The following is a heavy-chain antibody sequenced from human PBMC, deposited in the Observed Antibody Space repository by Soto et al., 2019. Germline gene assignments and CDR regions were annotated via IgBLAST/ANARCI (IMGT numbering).Heavy chain of an antibody. V-gene: IGHV4-4*02. D-gene: IGHD1-26*01. J-gene: IGHJ4*02. CDR1: GGSISTTNW. Sequence: SETLSLTCAVSGGSISTTNWWSWVRQSPGRGLEWIGEIYHNGNTNYNPPLRSRVTMSVDKSNNQFSLDLTSVTAADTAVYYCARSRIVPRLLMYPYDYWGQGTLVTVSS. CDR3: ARSRIVPRLLMYPYDY. CDR2: IYHNGNT.